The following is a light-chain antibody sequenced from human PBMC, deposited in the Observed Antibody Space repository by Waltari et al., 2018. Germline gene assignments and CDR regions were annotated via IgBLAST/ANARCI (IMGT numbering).Light chain of an antibody. J-gene: IGLJ1*01. CDR2: EVS. CDR1: SSDVGGYNY. V-gene: IGLV2-14*01. Sequence: QSALTQPASVSGSPGQSITISCTGTSSDVGGYNYFSWYQQHPGKAPKFMIYEVSKRPSGVSNRFSGSKSDNTASLTISGLQAEDEADYYCSSYTSSSTYVFGTGTKVTVL. CDR3: SSYTSSSTYV.